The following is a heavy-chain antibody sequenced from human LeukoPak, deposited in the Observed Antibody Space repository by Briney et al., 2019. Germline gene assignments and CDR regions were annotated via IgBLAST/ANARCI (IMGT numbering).Heavy chain of an antibody. D-gene: IGHD6-6*01. J-gene: IGHJ4*02. CDR2: ISSSSSYI. V-gene: IGHV3-21*01. CDR1: GFTFNSYS. Sequence: PGGSLRLFCAASGFTFNSYSMNWVRQAPGKELEWVSSISSSSSYIYYADSVKGRFTISRDNAKNSLYLQMNSLRAEDTAVYYCARDSYSSSRLPLDYWGQGTLVTVSS. CDR3: ARDSYSSSRLPLDY.